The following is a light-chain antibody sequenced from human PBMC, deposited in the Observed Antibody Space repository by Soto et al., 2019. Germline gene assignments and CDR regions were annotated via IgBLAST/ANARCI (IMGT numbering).Light chain of an antibody. Sequence: QSALTQPASVSGSPGQSITISCTGTSSDVGGYNYVSWYQQHPGKAPKLMIYDVSNRPSGVSNRFSGSKSGNTASLTISGPQAGDEADYYCSSYTSSSPRVFGGGTKLTVL. CDR2: DVS. CDR1: SSDVGGYNY. CDR3: SSYTSSSPRV. V-gene: IGLV2-14*01. J-gene: IGLJ2*01.